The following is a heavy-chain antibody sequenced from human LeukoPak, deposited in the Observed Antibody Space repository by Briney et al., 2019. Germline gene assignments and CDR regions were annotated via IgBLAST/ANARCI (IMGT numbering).Heavy chain of an antibody. J-gene: IGHJ4*02. Sequence: PSETLSLTCAVYGGSFSGYYWSWIRQPPGKGLEWIGEINHRGSTSYNPSLKSRVTISVDTSKNHFSLRLSSVTAADTAVYFCAGAGHYGSGSFDYWGQGTLVTVSS. CDR3: AGAGHYGSGSFDY. CDR1: GGSFSGYY. D-gene: IGHD3-10*01. V-gene: IGHV4-34*01. CDR2: INHRGST.